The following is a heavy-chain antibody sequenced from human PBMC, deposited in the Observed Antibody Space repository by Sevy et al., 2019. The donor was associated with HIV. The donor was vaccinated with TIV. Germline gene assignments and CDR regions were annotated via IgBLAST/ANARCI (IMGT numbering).Heavy chain of an antibody. D-gene: IGHD1-26*01. CDR3: ARDLEEWELRYLGY. J-gene: IGHJ4*02. Sequence: GSLRLSCAASGFTFSNFGMHWARQVPGGGLEWVAIIWYGGKNAYYADSVKGRFTISRDNSKNTLYLQMNNLRAEDTAVYYCARDLEEWELRYLGYWGQGTLVTVSS. V-gene: IGHV3-33*01. CDR1: GFTFSNFG. CDR2: IWYGGKNA.